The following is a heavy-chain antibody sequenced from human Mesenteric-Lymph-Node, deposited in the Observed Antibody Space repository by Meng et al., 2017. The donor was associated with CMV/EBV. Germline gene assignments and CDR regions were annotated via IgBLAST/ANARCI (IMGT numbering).Heavy chain of an antibody. J-gene: IGHJ4*02. D-gene: IGHD3-22*01. CDR1: GDSFANER. CDR3: ARAYYDSSPYLRS. V-gene: IGHV1-3*04. Sequence: CKTSGDSFANERVHWVRQAPGQRLEWMGWINTGNGNTKFSEKFQGRVTFTRDTSATTVYMDLSNLRSEDTALYYCARAYYDSSPYLRSWGQGTLVTVSS. CDR2: INTGNGNT.